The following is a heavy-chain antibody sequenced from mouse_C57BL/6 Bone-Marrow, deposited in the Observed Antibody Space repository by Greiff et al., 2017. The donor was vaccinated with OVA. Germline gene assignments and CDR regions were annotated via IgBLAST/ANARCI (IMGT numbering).Heavy chain of an antibody. Sequence: EVKLVESGGGLVQPGGSLKLSCAASGFTFSDYYMYWVRQTPEKRLEWVAYISNGGGSTYYPDTVKGRFTISRDTAKNTLYLQMSRLKSEDTAMYYCARREGDYWGQGTTLTVSS. J-gene: IGHJ2*01. CDR2: ISNGGGST. CDR3: ARREGDY. CDR1: GFTFSDYY. V-gene: IGHV5-12*01.